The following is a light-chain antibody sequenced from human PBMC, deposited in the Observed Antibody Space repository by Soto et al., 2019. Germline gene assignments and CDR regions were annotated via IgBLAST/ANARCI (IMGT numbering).Light chain of an antibody. CDR2: GAS. V-gene: IGKV3-20*01. CDR1: QSVSSSY. J-gene: IGKJ2*01. Sequence: EIVLTQSPGTLSLSLGERATLSCRASQSVSSSYLARYQQKPGQAPRLLIYGASSRATGIPDRFSGSGSGTDFTLTISRLEPEDFAVYYCQQYGSSPQEYTFGQGTKLEIK. CDR3: QQYGSSPQEYT.